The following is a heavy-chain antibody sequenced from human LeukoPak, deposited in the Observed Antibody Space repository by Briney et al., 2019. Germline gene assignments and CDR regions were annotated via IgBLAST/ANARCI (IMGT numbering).Heavy chain of an antibody. V-gene: IGHV3-73*01. CDR3: TRLGDRIQYGFDI. Sequence: PGGSLRLSCAASGFTFSGSAIHWVRQASGKGLEWVGRIKNKVNNYATAYAASVKGRFTISRDDSKNTAYLQMNSLKTEDTAVYYCTRLGDRIQYGFDIWGQGTMVTVSS. CDR2: IKNKVNNYAT. J-gene: IGHJ3*02. CDR1: GFTFSGSA. D-gene: IGHD2-21*01.